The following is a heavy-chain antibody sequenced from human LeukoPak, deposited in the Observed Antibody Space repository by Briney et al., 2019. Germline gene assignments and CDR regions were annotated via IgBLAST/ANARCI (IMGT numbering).Heavy chain of an antibody. J-gene: IGHJ4*02. CDR3: ARDQRPPSYYFDY. Sequence: GASVKVSCMASGYTFTTYGISWVRQAPGQGLEWMGWISPYNSNTNYAQKLQGRVTMTTDTSTSTAYMELRGLRSDDTAVYYCARDQRPPSYYFDYWGQGTLVTVSS. CDR2: ISPYNSNT. V-gene: IGHV1-18*01. CDR1: GYTFTTYG. D-gene: IGHD5-24*01.